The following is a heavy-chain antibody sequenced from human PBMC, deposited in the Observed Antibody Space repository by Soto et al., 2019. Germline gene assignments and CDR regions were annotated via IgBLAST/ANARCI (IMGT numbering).Heavy chain of an antibody. D-gene: IGHD4-17*01. CDR3: VRDLSVTTKFDY. CDR1: GFTFSSYW. Sequence: GGSLRLSCAASGFTFSSYWMHWGRQAPGKGLVWVSRINGDGTTTGYADFVKGRFSISRDSAKNTLYLQMNSLRAEDTAVYYCVRDLSVTTKFDYWGQGTLVTVSS. CDR2: INGDGTTT. V-gene: IGHV3-74*01. J-gene: IGHJ4*02.